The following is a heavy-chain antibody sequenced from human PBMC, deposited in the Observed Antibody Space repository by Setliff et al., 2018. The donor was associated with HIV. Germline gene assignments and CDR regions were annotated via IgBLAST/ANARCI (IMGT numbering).Heavy chain of an antibody. CDR3: ARNYGSGNYWFDP. V-gene: IGHV4-59*01. CDR1: GDSTSTYY. Sequence: SETLSLTCTVSGDSTSTYYWSWIRQPPGKGLDWVGYIYNSGNTYYTNFNPSLKSRVTISVDTSRNQFSLRVTSVTAADTAVYYCARNYGSGNYWFDPWGQGTLVTSPQ. CDR2: IYNSGNTYYT. D-gene: IGHD3-10*01. J-gene: IGHJ5*02.